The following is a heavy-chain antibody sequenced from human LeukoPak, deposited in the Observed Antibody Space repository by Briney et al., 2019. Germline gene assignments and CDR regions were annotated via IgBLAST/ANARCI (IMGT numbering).Heavy chain of an antibody. CDR3: ASLRFGDSYFDF. D-gene: IGHD3-10*01. J-gene: IGHJ4*02. Sequence: SETLSLTCKVSTYSVSSDLHWSWIRQSPGRGLEWIASIYQSGHAYYSPSLKSRVLISFDTAKKELSLKINSVTATDTALYYCASLRFGDSYFDFWGQGTQVTVSS. V-gene: IGHV4-38-2*02. CDR1: TYSVSSDLH. CDR2: IYQSGHA.